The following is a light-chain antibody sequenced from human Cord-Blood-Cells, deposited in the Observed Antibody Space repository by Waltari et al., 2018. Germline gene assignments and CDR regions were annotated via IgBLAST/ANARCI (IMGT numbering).Light chain of an antibody. V-gene: IGKV1-5*01. CDR1: QSISSW. CDR3: QQYNSYSPT. CDR2: DAS. Sequence: DIQMTQSPSTLSASVGARVTITCRASQSISSWLAWYQQKPGKAPKLLIDDASSLESGVPSRFSGSGSGTEFTLTISSLQPDDFATYYCQQYNSYSPTFGQGTKVEIK. J-gene: IGKJ1*01.